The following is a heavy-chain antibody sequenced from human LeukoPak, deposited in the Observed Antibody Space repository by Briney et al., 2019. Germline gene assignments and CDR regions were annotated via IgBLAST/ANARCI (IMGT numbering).Heavy chain of an antibody. V-gene: IGHV4-34*01. Sequence: SETLSLTCAVYGGSFSGYYWSWIRQPPGRGLEWIGSIYYSGSTYYNPSLKSRVTISVDASKNQFSLKLSSVTAADTAVYYCFSRISWGTYELVDYWGQGTLVTVSS. CDR3: FSRISWGTYELVDY. CDR1: GGSFSGYY. D-gene: IGHD3-16*01. J-gene: IGHJ4*02. CDR2: IYYSGST.